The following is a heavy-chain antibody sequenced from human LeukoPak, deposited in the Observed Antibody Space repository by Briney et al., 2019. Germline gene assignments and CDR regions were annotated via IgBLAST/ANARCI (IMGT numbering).Heavy chain of an antibody. CDR2: IYSGGST. CDR3: AKDPSIAAAGYYYYGMDV. J-gene: IGHJ6*04. V-gene: IGHV3-53*01. D-gene: IGHD6-13*01. Sequence: PGGSLRLSCAASGFTVSSNYMSWVRQAPGKGLEWVSVIYSGGSTYYADSVKGRFTISRDNSKNTLYLQMNSLRAEDTAVYYCAKDPSIAAAGYYYYGMDVWGKGTTVTVSS. CDR1: GFTVSSNY.